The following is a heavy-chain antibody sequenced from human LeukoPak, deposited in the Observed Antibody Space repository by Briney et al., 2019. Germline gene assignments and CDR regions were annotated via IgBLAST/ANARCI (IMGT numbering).Heavy chain of an antibody. CDR3: ARVKSSTRGPYYHYYMDV. CDR2: IYTSGSI. Sequence: SVTLPLTGGVSRCSISSYCWSWIHQPAGKGLECIGRIYTSGSIIYNLSLESLVTISVDKSKNQLSLKVSSVTAADTVVYYCARVKSSTRGPYYHYYMDVWGKGTTVIVS. V-gene: IGHV4-4*07. J-gene: IGHJ6*03. CDR1: RCSISSYC. D-gene: IGHD3-10*01.